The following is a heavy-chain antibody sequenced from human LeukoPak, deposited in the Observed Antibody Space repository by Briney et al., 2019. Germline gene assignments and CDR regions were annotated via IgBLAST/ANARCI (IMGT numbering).Heavy chain of an antibody. D-gene: IGHD6-6*01. CDR1: GFSLSTSGMC. V-gene: IGHV2-70*11. Sequence: SGPALVKPTQTLTLTCTFSGFSLSTSGMCITWVRQPPGKALEWLARVDWGDDKYYNTSLKTRLTISKDTSKNQVVLTLTNMDPLDTATYYCARKSSSSAGYFDYWGQGTLVTVSS. J-gene: IGHJ4*02. CDR3: ARKSSSSAGYFDY. CDR2: VDWGDDK.